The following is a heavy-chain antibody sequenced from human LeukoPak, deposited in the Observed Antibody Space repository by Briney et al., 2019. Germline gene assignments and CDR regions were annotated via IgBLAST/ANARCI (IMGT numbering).Heavy chain of an antibody. V-gene: IGHV4-34*01. D-gene: IGHD1-26*01. Sequence: PSETLSLTCAVYGGSFSGYYWSWIRQPPGEGLEWIGEINHSGSTNYNPSLKSRVTISVDTSKNQFSLKLSSVTAADTAVYYCARTSGSYYRTAGSYFDYWGQGILVTVSS. J-gene: IGHJ4*02. CDR1: GGSFSGYY. CDR2: INHSGST. CDR3: ARTSGSYYRTAGSYFDY.